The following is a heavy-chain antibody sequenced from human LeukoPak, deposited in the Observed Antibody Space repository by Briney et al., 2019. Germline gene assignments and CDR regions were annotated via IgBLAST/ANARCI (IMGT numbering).Heavy chain of an antibody. CDR2: ISYDGSNK. CDR3: AKDEGGLVVVVAASPDY. CDR1: GFTFSSYG. V-gene: IGHV3-30*18. J-gene: IGHJ4*02. Sequence: GGSLRLSCAASGFTFSSYGMHWVRQAPGKGLEWVAVISYDGSNKYYADSVKGRFTISRDNSKNTLYLQMNSLRAEDTAVFYCAKDEGGLVVVVAASPDYWGQGTLVTVSS. D-gene: IGHD2-15*01.